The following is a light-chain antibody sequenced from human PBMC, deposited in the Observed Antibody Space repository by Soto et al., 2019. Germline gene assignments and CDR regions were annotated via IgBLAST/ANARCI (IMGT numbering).Light chain of an antibody. V-gene: IGKV3-11*01. J-gene: IGKJ5*01. Sequence: EIVLTQSPATLSLSPGERATPSCRVSQSVSSYLAGYQQKPGQAPRLLIYDASNRATGIPARFSGSGSGTDFTLTISSLEPEDFAVDYCQQRSNWPITFGQGTRLENK. CDR3: QQRSNWPIT. CDR1: QSVSSY. CDR2: DAS.